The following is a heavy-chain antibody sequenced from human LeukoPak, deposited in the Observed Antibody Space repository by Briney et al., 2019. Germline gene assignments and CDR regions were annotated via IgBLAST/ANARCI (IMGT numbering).Heavy chain of an antibody. J-gene: IGHJ4*02. V-gene: IGHV4-59*01. CDR3: ARLPLYYFDY. Sequence: SETLSLTCTVSGGSISSYYWSWVRQPPGKGLEWIGYIYYSGSTYYNPSLKSRVTISVDTSKNQFSLKLSSVTAADTAVYYCARLPLYYFDYWGQGTLVTVSS. CDR2: IYYSGST. CDR1: GGSISSYY.